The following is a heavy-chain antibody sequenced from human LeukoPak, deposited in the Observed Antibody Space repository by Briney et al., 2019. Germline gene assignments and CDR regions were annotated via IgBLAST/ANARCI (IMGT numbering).Heavy chain of an antibody. V-gene: IGHV1-24*01. J-gene: IGHJ6*03. CDR1: GYTLTELS. CDR2: FDPEDGET. CDR3: ATRVYGDYLYYYYMDV. D-gene: IGHD4-17*01. Sequence: GALVRVSCKVSGYTLTELSMHWVRQAPGKGLEWMGGFDPEDGETIYAQKFQGRVTMTEDTSTDTAYMELSSLRSEDTAVYYCATRVYGDYLYYYYMDVWGKGTTVTVSS.